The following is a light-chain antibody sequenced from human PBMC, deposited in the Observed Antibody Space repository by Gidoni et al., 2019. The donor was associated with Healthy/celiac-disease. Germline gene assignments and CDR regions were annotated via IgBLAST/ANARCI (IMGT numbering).Light chain of an antibody. CDR3: QQDGSSWT. CDR1: QSVSSSY. V-gene: IGKV3-20*01. J-gene: IGKJ1*01. Sequence: IVLTQSPGTLSLPPGERATLSCRASQSVSSSYLAWYQQKPGQAPRLLIYGASSRATGIPDRFSGSGCGTDFTLTNSRLEPEDVAVYYCQQDGSSWTFGQGTKVEIK. CDR2: GAS.